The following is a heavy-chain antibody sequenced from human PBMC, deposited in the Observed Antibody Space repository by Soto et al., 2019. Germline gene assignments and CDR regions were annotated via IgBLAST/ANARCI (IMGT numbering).Heavy chain of an antibody. V-gene: IGHV2-5*02. J-gene: IGHJ4*02. CDR2: IYWDDYK. D-gene: IGHD3-10*01. Sequence: QITLKESGPTLVKPTQTLTLTCTFSGFSLGTSGVGVGWIRQPPGKALEWVAVIYWDDYKHFSPSLESRLTITKDTSKNLVVLTMTDIDPVDTATYYCAHKGSGLYPLDYWGQGTLVTVSS. CDR3: AHKGSGLYPLDY. CDR1: GFSLGTSGVG.